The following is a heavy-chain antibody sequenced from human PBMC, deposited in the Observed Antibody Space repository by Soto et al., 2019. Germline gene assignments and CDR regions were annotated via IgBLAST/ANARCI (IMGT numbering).Heavy chain of an antibody. J-gene: IGHJ4*02. CDR3: ARDRRFAYDVWSGYSPYFDY. D-gene: IGHD3-3*01. Sequence: GGSLRLSCAASGFTFSSYAMSWVRQAPGKGLEWDSAITASGDTIYYADSVKGRFTISRDNAKNSLYLQMNSLRAEDTAVYYCARDRRFAYDVWSGYSPYFDYWGQGTLVTVSA. CDR1: GFTFSSYA. V-gene: IGHV3-23*01. CDR2: ITASGDTI.